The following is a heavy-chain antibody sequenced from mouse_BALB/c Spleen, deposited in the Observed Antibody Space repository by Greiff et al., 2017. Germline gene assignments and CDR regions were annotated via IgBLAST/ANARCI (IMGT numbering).Heavy chain of an antibody. CDR1: GFSLTDYG. CDR2: IWGGGST. V-gene: IGHV2-6-5*01. D-gene: IGHD2-1*01. Sequence: VQLQQSGPGLVAPSQSLSITCTVSGFSLTDYGVSWIRQPPGKGLEWLGVIWGGGSTYYNSALKSRLSISKDNSKSQVFLKMNSLQTDDTAMYYCAKQAYGNGGAWFAYWGQGTLVTVSA. CDR3: AKQAYGNGGAWFAY. J-gene: IGHJ3*01.